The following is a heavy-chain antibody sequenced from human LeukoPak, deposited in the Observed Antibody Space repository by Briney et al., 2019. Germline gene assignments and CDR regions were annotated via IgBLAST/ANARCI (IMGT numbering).Heavy chain of an antibody. CDR3: ARDYQGGYGDKTVDY. CDR1: GGSISSSSYY. D-gene: IGHD5-18*01. Sequence: SETLSLTCTVSGGSISSSSYYWGWIRQPPGKGLEWIGSIYYSGSTYYNPSLKSRVTISVDTSKNQFSLKLSSVTAADTAVYYCARDYQGGYGDKTVDYWGQGTLVTVSS. J-gene: IGHJ4*02. V-gene: IGHV4-39*07. CDR2: IYYSGST.